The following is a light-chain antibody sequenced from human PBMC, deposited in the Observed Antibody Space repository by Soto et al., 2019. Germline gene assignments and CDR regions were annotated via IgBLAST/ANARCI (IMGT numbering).Light chain of an antibody. CDR2: EVS. Sequence: QSVLTQPPSASGSPGQSVTIPCTGTSSDVGGYDHVSWYQQHPGKAPKLMIYEVSNRPSGVSDRFSASKSGNTASLTISGLQADDEADYYCSSFTTTNTWVFGGGTKVTVL. CDR1: SSDVGGYDH. CDR3: SSFTTTNTWV. J-gene: IGLJ3*02. V-gene: IGLV2-14*01.